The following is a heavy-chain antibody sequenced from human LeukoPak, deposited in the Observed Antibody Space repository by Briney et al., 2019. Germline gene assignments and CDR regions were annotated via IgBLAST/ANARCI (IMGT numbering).Heavy chain of an antibody. CDR2: IYYSGST. D-gene: IGHD3-10*01. CDR3: ARHQYGSGSFRMDV. CDR1: AGSISSRSYD. Sequence: PSETLSLTCTVSAGSISSRSYDCGWIRQPPGKGLEWIGSIYYSGSTYYNPSLKSRVTISVDTSKNQFSLKLSSLTAADTAVYSCARHQYGSGSFRMDVWGQGTTVTVSS. V-gene: IGHV4-39*01. J-gene: IGHJ6*02.